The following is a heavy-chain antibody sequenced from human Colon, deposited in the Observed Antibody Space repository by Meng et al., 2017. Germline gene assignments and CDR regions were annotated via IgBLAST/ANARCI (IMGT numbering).Heavy chain of an antibody. CDR1: GFTFSDYE. CDR2: ISDSGSTK. Sequence: GGSLTLSCAVSGFTFSDYEMNWVRQAPGKGLEWVSYISDSGSTKHYADSVKGRFTISRDNAKNSLYLQMNSLRAEDTAGYYCAREMSSCGGDCRDYWGRGTLVTVSS. CDR3: AREMSSCGGDCRDY. V-gene: IGHV3-48*03. D-gene: IGHD2-21*02. J-gene: IGHJ4*02.